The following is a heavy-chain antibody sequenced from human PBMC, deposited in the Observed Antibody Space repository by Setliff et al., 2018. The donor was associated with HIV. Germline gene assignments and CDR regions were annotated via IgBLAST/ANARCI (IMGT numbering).Heavy chain of an antibody. CDR1: GYTFSNYV. CDR3: ARDGGPGSGWGDYSYYYSMDV. D-gene: IGHD6-19*01. CDR2: INAGNGNS. V-gene: IGHV1-3*01. Sequence: ASVGLCKASGYTFSNYVMQWVRQAPGQRLEWMGWINAGNGNSKYSQEFQGRVTITTDTSADTAYMELSSLRFEDTAVYYCARDGGPGSGWGDYSYYYSMDVWGKGTTVTVSS. J-gene: IGHJ6*04.